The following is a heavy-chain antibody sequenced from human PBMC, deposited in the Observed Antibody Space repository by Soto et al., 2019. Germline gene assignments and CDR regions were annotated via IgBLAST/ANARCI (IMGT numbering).Heavy chain of an antibody. J-gene: IGHJ4*02. D-gene: IGHD2-15*01. Sequence: QVQLQQWGAGLLKPSETLSLTCAVYGGSFSGYYWSWIRQPPGKGLEWIGEINHSGSTNYNPSLKNRVTISLDTSKNQFPLKLSSVTAADTAGYYCARAAPRYCSGGSCYSGRDCLGQGALVSVSA. CDR3: ARAAPRYCSGGSCYSGRDC. V-gene: IGHV4-34*01. CDR1: GGSFSGYY. CDR2: INHSGST.